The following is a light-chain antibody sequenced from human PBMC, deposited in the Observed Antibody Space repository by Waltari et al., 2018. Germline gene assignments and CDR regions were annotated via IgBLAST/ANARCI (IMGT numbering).Light chain of an antibody. Sequence: QSVLTQPPSASGAPGQRVTISCSASSSTVGGNPVSWYQQLPGTAPKLLIRSNNRRPSGVPKRFSGSKSGTSASLAISGLQSEDEAYYYCASWDDTLNGPVFGGGTKLTVL. V-gene: IGLV1-44*01. CDR3: ASWDDTLNGPV. CDR1: SSTVGGNP. J-gene: IGLJ3*02. CDR2: SNN.